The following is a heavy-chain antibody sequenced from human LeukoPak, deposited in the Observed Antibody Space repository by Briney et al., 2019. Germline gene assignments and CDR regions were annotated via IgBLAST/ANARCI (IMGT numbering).Heavy chain of an antibody. CDR1: GFTFDEYA. D-gene: IGHD2-2*01. CDR2: ISWNSGSI. CDR3: AKGSRSDIVVVPTDY. J-gene: IGHJ4*02. Sequence: PGGSLRLSCAVSGFTFDEYAMRWVRHAPGKGLEWGSGISWNSGSIDYAESVKGRFTISRDNAKRSLYLQMNSQRAEDTALYYCAKGSRSDIVVVPTDYGGQGTLVTVSS. V-gene: IGHV3-9*01.